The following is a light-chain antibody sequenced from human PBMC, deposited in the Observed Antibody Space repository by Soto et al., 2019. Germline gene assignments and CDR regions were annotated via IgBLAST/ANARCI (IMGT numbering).Light chain of an antibody. V-gene: IGKV3-15*01. CDR2: DVS. CDR1: QSISYY. Sequence: EIVMTQSPATLSVSPGESATLSCRASQSISYYLAWYQQKRGQPPRLLIYDVSTRATGIPARFSGSGSGTEFTLTISSLQSEDFAVYYCQHYHNWPPERTFGQGTKVEIK. J-gene: IGKJ1*01. CDR3: QHYHNWPPERT.